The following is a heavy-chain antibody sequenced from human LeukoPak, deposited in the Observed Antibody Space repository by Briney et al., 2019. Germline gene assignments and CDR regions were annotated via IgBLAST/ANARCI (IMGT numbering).Heavy chain of an antibody. CDR2: IYYSGST. D-gene: IGHD6-13*01. CDR1: GDSVRANY. V-gene: IGHV4-59*08. Sequence: PSETLSLTCTVSGDSVRANYWSWIRQPPGKGLEWIGYIYYSGSTNYNPSLKSRVTISVDTSKNQFSLELSSVTAADTAVYYCARHLARRAAGEVDYWGQGTLVTVSS. CDR3: ARHLARRAAGEVDY. J-gene: IGHJ4*02.